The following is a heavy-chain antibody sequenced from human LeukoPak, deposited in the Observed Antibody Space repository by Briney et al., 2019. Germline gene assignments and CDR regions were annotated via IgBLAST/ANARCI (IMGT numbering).Heavy chain of an antibody. V-gene: IGHV1-2*02. CDR1: GYTFIGYY. Sequence: ASVKVSCKASGYTFIGYYMHWVRQAPGQRLEWMGWINPNSGGTNYAQKFQGRVTMTRDTSISTAYMELSRLRSDDTAVYYCARDTTMSNWFDPWGQGTLVTVSS. J-gene: IGHJ5*02. D-gene: IGHD3-22*01. CDR2: INPNSGGT. CDR3: ARDTTMSNWFDP.